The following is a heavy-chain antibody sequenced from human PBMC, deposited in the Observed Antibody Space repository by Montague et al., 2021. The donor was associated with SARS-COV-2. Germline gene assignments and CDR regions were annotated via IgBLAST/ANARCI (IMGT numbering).Heavy chain of an antibody. V-gene: IGHV3-48*03. D-gene: IGHD6-19*01. CDR1: GFPFSSYE. Sequence: SLRLSCAVSGFPFSSYEMNWVRQAPGKGLEWVSYISTSGRGIHYADSVKSRFTISRDNAKNSLYLEMNSLRAEDTAVYYCARDNAGWPDAFDIWGQGTMVTVSS. J-gene: IGHJ3*02. CDR3: ARDNAGWPDAFDI. CDR2: ISTSGRGI.